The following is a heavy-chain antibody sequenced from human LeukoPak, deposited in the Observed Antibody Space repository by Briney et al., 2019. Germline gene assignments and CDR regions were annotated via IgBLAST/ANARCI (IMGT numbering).Heavy chain of an antibody. CDR3: ARAPSEIGGYYPEYFRH. Sequence: GGSLRLSCAASGFTFSSYWMHWVRQAPGKGLVWVSRIKSDGGTNYADSVKGRWTISRDNAKNTVSLQMNSLRAEETGVYYCARAPSEIGGYYPEYFRHWGQGTLVTVSS. CDR2: IKSDGGT. CDR1: GFTFSSYW. J-gene: IGHJ1*01. V-gene: IGHV3-74*01. D-gene: IGHD3-22*01.